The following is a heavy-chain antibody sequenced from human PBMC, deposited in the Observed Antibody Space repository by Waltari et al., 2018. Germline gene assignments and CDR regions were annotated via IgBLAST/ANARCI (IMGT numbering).Heavy chain of an antibody. CDR3: AREVDYIWGSYRKGGWFDP. J-gene: IGHJ5*02. CDR1: GGSFSGYH. V-gene: IGHV4-34*01. Sequence: QVQLQQWGAGLLKPSETRSRTCAVHGGSFSGYHWSWLRQPPGKGLEWIGEINHSGSTNYNPSLKSRVTISVDTSKNQFSLKLSSVTAADTAVYYCAREVDYIWGSYRKGGWFDPWGQGTLVTVSS. CDR2: INHSGST. D-gene: IGHD3-16*02.